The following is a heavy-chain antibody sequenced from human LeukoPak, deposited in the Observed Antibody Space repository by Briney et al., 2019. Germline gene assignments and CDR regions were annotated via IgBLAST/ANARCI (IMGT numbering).Heavy chain of an antibody. CDR1: GYSFTNYW. J-gene: IGHJ5*02. CDR2: IYPGDSDT. CDR3: ARRGESIPVLSP. Sequence: NTGESLKISCKGSGYSFTNYWIAWVRQMPGKGLEWMGIIYPGDSDTRYSPSFRGQVTISADKSISTAYLQWSSLKASDTAMYYCARRGESIPVLSPWGQGTLVTVSS. V-gene: IGHV5-51*01. D-gene: IGHD6-6*01.